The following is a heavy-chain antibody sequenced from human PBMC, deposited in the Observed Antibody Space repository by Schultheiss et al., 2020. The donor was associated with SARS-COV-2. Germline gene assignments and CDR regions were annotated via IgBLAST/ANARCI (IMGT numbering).Heavy chain of an antibody. CDR1: GFTFSDYY. V-gene: IGHV3-11*04. D-gene: IGHD2-15*01. CDR3: AKDRPTPRYFDY. Sequence: GGSLRLSCAASGFTFSDYYMSWIRQAPGKGLEWVSYISSSGSTIYYADFVKGRFTISRDNAKNSLYLQMNSLRAEDTAVYYCAKDRPTPRYFDYWGQGTLVTVSS. J-gene: IGHJ4*02. CDR2: ISSSGSTI.